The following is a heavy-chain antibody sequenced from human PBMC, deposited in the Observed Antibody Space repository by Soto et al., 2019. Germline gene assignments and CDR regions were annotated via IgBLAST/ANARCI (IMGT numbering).Heavy chain of an antibody. Sequence: QVQLVQSGAEVKKPGASVKVSCKASGYTFTSYGISWVRQAPGQGLEWMGWISAYNGNTNYAQKLQGRVTMTTDTSTSTAYMELRSLRSDDTAVYYCARDRRRSDYYDSSGYYYSKYWGQGTLVTVSS. CDR3: ARDRRRSDYYDSSGYYYSKY. CDR2: ISAYNGNT. J-gene: IGHJ4*02. CDR1: GYTFTSYG. D-gene: IGHD3-22*01. V-gene: IGHV1-18*01.